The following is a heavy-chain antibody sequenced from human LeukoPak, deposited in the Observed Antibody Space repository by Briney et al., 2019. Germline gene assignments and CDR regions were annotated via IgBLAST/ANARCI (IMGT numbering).Heavy chain of an antibody. D-gene: IGHD6-19*01. J-gene: IGHJ4*02. Sequence: SETLSLTCTVSGGSISSYYWGWIRQPPGKGLEWIGSIYHSGSTYYNPSLKSRVTISVDTSKNQFSLKLSSVTAADTAVYYCATIAVAVHFDYWGREPWSPSPQ. CDR2: IYHSGST. V-gene: IGHV4-38-2*02. CDR3: ATIAVAVHFDY. CDR1: GGSISSYY.